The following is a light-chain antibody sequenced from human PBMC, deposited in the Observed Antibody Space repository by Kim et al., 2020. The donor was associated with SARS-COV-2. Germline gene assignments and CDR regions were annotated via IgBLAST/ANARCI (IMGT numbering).Light chain of an antibody. CDR3: QSYDSNIQGV. Sequence: NFMLPQPHSVSESPGKTVTISCTRSSGSITSNYVQWHQQRPGSSPTTLIFEDDQRPSGVPDRFSASIDSSSNSASLTISGLKTEDEGDYYCQSYDSNIQGVFGGGTKLTVL. CDR1: SGSITSNY. J-gene: IGLJ3*02. CDR2: EDD. V-gene: IGLV6-57*01.